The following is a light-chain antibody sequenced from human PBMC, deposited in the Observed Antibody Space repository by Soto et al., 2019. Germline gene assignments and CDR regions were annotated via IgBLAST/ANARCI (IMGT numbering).Light chain of an antibody. J-gene: IGLJ2*01. CDR2: KAS. V-gene: IGLV3-25*03. Sequence: SFELTQPPSVSVSPGQTSRSTCSGDALPRQFAYWYQQKPCQAAVVVSQKASEKPPGIPEPFSGSSTGTIVTLTISGVQAEFEAASYCQSSDSRGTCLIFGGGTKLTVL. CDR1: ALPRQF. CDR3: QSSDSRGTCLI.